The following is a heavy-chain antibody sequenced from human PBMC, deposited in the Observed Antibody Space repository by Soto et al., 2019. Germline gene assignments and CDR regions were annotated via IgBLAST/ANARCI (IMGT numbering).Heavy chain of an antibody. CDR3: SREGGCSSTSCPSGQYYMDV. D-gene: IGHD2-2*01. CDR1: GFTFSDYY. V-gene: IGHV3-11*01. CDR2: ISSSGSTI. J-gene: IGHJ6*03. Sequence: GGSLRLSCAASGFTFSDYYMSWIRQAPGKGLEWVSYISSSGSTIYYAESVKGRFTISRDNAKKSLYVQKNSLRAEDTAVYYFSREGGCSSTSCPSGQYYMDVWGKGTTVTVSS.